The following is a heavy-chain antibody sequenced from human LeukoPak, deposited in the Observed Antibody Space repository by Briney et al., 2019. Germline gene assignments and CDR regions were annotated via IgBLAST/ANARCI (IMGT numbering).Heavy chain of an antibody. D-gene: IGHD4-17*01. CDR1: GFTFSSYA. Sequence: PGGSLRLSCAASGFTFSSYAMSWVRQAPGKGLEWVSAISGTGGSTYYADSVKGRFTISRDNSKNTLYLQMNSLRAEDTALHYCAKVLDYGLRGEDYYYTHVWGKGTTVTVSS. CDR3: AKVLDYGLRGEDYYYTHV. CDR2: ISGTGGST. V-gene: IGHV3-23*01. J-gene: IGHJ6*03.